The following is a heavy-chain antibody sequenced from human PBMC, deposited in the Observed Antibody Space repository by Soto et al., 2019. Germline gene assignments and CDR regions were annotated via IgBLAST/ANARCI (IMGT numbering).Heavy chain of an antibody. CDR2: ISSSSTYI. D-gene: IGHD2-15*01. CDR1: CGSIISSS. V-gene: IGHV3-21*01. Sequence: ETLSLTCTVSCGSIISSSYYWGLIRQPPGKGLEWVSSISSSSTYIYYADSVKGLFTISRDNAKDSVYLQMNSLRAEDTAVYYCAREALGVSATIHFDSWGPGTLVTVSS. J-gene: IGHJ4*02. CDR3: AREALGVSATIHFDS.